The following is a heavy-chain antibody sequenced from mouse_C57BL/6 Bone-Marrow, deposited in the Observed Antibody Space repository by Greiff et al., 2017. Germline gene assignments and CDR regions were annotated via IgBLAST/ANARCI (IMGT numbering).Heavy chain of an antibody. D-gene: IGHD2-2*01. V-gene: IGHV1-66*01. J-gene: IGHJ3*01. CDR3: ARSGCWFAY. CDR2: IYPGSGNT. CDR1: GYSFTSYY. Sequence: VQLVESGPELVRPGASVKISCKASGYSFTSYYIHWVKQRPGQGLEWIGWIYPGSGNTKYNEKFKGKATLTADTSSSTAYMQLSSLTSEDSAVYYCARSGCWFAYWGQGTLVTVSA.